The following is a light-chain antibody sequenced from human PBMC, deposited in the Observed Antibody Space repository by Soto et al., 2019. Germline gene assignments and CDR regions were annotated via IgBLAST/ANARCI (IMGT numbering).Light chain of an antibody. V-gene: IGLV1-44*01. J-gene: IGLJ2*01. CDR2: RYY. Sequence: QSVLSQPPSASGTPGQRVTISCSGRRSNIGSNVVNWYQQFPGTAPKLLIYRYYHRTSGVPDRFHGSRSGTPASLANSGLQAEDEADYYCAAWYGSLNAILFGGGTKLTVL. CDR1: RSNIGSNV. CDR3: AAWYGSLNAIL.